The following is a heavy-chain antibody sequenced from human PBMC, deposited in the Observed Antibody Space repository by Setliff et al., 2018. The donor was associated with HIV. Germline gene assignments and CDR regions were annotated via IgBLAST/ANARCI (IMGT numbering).Heavy chain of an antibody. J-gene: IGHJ6*03. CDR2: IYYSGGT. CDR1: GGSISSGGYY. Sequence: PSETLSLTCTVSGGSISSGGYYWSWIRQHPGKGLEWIGYIYYSGGTYYNPSLRSRVTISVDTFKNQFSLKLSSVTAADTAVYYCARVPTNPDFYYYYMDVWGKGTTVTVSS. CDR3: ARVPTNPDFYYYYMDV. V-gene: IGHV4-31*03.